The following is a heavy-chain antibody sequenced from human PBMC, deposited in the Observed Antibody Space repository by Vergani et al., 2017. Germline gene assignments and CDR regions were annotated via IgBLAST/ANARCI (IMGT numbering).Heavy chain of an antibody. D-gene: IGHD5-24*01. Sequence: QVQLQQWGAGLLKPSETLSLTCAVYGGSFSGYYWSWIRQPPGKGLEWIGEINHSGSTNYNPSLKSRVTISVDTSKNQVSLKLSAVTAADTAVYYCAREGEMATMVYWGQGTLVTVSA. CDR3: AREGEMATMVY. CDR2: INHSGST. J-gene: IGHJ4*02. CDR1: GGSFSGYY. V-gene: IGHV4-34*01.